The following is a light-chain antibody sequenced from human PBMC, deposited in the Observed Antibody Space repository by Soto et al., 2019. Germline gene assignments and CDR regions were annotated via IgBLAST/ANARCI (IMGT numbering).Light chain of an antibody. J-gene: IGLJ1*01. Sequence: QSALIQPPSASGSPGQSVTISCTGTSSDVGGYNYVSWYQQHPGKAPKLMIYEVSKRPSGVPDRFSGSKSGNTASLTVSGLQAEDEADYYCCSYAGSNNFPYVFGTGTKLTVL. CDR3: CSYAGSNNFPYV. CDR1: SSDVGGYNY. V-gene: IGLV2-8*01. CDR2: EVS.